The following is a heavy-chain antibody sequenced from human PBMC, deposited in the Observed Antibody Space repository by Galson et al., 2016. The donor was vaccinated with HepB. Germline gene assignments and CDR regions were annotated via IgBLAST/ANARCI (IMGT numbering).Heavy chain of an antibody. D-gene: IGHD3-22*01. CDR1: GFTFSNYG. CDR3: TMISWSTSSGFGF. J-gene: IGHJ4*02. Sequence: SLRLSCAASGFTFSNYGMSWVRQAPGKGLEWVSAVRGSGDNTYYADSVKGRFTISRDNSRNTVYVQINSLRAEDTAIYYCTMISWSTSSGFGFWGQGTRVTVSS. V-gene: IGHV3-23*01. CDR2: VRGSGDNT.